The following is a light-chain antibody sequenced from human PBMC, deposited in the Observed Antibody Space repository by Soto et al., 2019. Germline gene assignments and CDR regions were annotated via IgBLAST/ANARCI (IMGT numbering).Light chain of an antibody. V-gene: IGLV1-44*01. J-gene: IGLJ1*01. CDR3: ATWDDSLFGHV. Sequence: QSVLTQPPPASATPGQRVTISCSGRSSDVGSNTVNWYQQFPGAAPTLLIYSNDQRPSGVPDRFSASKSGTSASLAISGLQSEDEADYYCATWDDSLFGHVFGTGTKVTVL. CDR1: SSDVGSNT. CDR2: SND.